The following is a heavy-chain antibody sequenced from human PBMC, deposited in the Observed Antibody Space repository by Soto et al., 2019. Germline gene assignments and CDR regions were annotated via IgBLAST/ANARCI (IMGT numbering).Heavy chain of an antibody. V-gene: IGHV3-7*01. J-gene: IGHJ4*02. CDR2: IKQDGSQK. CDR3: MTSVTTHDY. CDR1: GFTLSSYW. D-gene: IGHD4-17*01. Sequence: EVQLVESGGGLVQPGGSLRLSCAASGFTLSSYWMNWVRRAPGKGLEWVANIKQDGSQKNYVDSVKGRFTISRDNAKNSLYLQMSSLRAEDTAVYYCMTSVTTHDYWGQGTLVTVSS.